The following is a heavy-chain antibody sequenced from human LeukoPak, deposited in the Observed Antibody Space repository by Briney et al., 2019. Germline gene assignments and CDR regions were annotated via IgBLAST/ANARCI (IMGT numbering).Heavy chain of an antibody. CDR2: ISSSGSTI. D-gene: IGHD3-22*01. J-gene: IGHJ4*02. Sequence: PGGSLRLSCAASGFTFSSYEMNWVRQAPGKGLEWVSYISSSGSTIYYADSVKGRFTISRDNAKNSLYLQMNSLRAEDTAVYYCARSFLKYYYDSSGLIDYWGQGTLVTVSS. V-gene: IGHV3-48*03. CDR3: ARSFLKYYYDSSGLIDY. CDR1: GFTFSSYE.